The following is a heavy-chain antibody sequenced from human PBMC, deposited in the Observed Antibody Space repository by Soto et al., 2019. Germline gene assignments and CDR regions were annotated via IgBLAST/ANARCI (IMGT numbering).Heavy chain of an antibody. D-gene: IGHD2-21*01. Sequence: SETLSLTCTVSGGSISSYYWSWIRQPPGKGLGWIGYIYYSGSTNYNPSLKSRVTISVDTSKNQFSLKLSSVTAADTAVYYCAREYCGGDCYSPESHYFMDVCGKGTTVTVSS. J-gene: IGHJ6*03. CDR3: AREYCGGDCYSPESHYFMDV. CDR1: GGSISSYY. CDR2: IYYSGST. V-gene: IGHV4-59*12.